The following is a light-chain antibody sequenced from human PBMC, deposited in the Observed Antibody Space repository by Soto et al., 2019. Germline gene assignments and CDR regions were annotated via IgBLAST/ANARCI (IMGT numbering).Light chain of an antibody. CDR1: QSVSSY. CDR3: QQRSNWPLT. J-gene: IGKJ3*01. V-gene: IGKV3-11*01. CDR2: DAS. Sequence: EIVLTQSPATLSLSPAERATLSCRASQSVSSYLAWFQQIAGQAPSLLIYDASNRTTCIPSRFSGSGSGTNVTLTITRLAPEDFTISFCQQRSNWPLTFGPGTKVDIK.